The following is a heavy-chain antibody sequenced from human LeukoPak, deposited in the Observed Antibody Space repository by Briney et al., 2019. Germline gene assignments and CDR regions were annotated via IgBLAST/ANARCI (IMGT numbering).Heavy chain of an antibody. CDR2: ISWNSGSI. CDR3: AKDGGSAQVPDYYYYGMDV. V-gene: IGHV3-9*01. Sequence: PGRSLRLSCAASGFTFDDYAMHWVRQAPGKGLEWVLGISWNSGSIVYADSVKGRFTVSRDNAKNSLYLQMNSLRAEDTALYYCAKDGGSAQVPDYYYYGMDVWGQGTTVTVPS. J-gene: IGHJ6*02. D-gene: IGHD2-2*01. CDR1: GFTFDDYA.